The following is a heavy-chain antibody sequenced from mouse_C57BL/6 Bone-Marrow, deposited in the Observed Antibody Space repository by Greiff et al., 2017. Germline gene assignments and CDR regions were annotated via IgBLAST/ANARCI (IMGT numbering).Heavy chain of an antibody. D-gene: IGHD1-1*01. Sequence: QVQLQQPGAELVRPGASVKLSCKASGYTFTSYWMHWVKQRPGKGLEWIGVIDPSDSYTNYHQKLKGKATLTVDKSYSTAYMQLSSLTSEDSAVYYCARSQYYGSSPVAYWGQGTLVTVSA. V-gene: IGHV1-59*01. CDR1: GYTFTSYW. CDR2: IDPSDSYT. CDR3: ARSQYYGSSPVAY. J-gene: IGHJ3*01.